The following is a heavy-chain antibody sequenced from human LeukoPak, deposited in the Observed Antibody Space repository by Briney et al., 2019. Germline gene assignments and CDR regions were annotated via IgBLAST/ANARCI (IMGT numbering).Heavy chain of an antibody. CDR3: ARDVHCSSTSCLDAFDI. J-gene: IGHJ3*02. V-gene: IGHV1-2*02. D-gene: IGHD2-2*01. CDR2: INPNSGGT. CDR1: GYTFTGYY. Sequence: ASAKVSCKASGYTFTGYYMHWVRQAPGQGLEWMGWINPNSGGTNYAQKFQGRVTMTRDTSISTAYMELSRLRSDDTAVYYCARDVHCSSTSCLDAFDIWGQGTMVTVSS.